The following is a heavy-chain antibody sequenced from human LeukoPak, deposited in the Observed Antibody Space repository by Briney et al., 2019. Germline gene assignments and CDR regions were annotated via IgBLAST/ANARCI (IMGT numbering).Heavy chain of an antibody. J-gene: IGHJ5*02. CDR2: ISYDGSNK. CDR3: AKGQQLSINLNWFDP. V-gene: IGHV3-30*18. CDR1: GFTFSSYG. Sequence: GRSLRLSCAASGFTFSSYGMHWVRQAPGKGLEWVAVISYDGSNKYYADSVKGRFTISRDNSKNTLYLQMNSLRAEDTAVYYCAKGQQLSINLNWFDPWGQGTLVTVSS. D-gene: IGHD6-13*01.